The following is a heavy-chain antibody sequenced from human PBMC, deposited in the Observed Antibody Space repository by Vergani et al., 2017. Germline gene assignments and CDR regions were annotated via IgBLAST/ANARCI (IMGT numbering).Heavy chain of an antibody. Sequence: QVQLVQSGAEVKKPGSSVKVSCKASGGTFSSYAISWVRQAPGQGLEWMGGINTNTGNPTYAQGFTGRFVFSLDTSVSTAYLQISSLKAEDTAVYYCARERYYDSSGYLYWGQGTLVTVSS. CDR1: GGTFSSYA. CDR3: ARERYYDSSGYLY. J-gene: IGHJ4*02. CDR2: INTNTGNP. D-gene: IGHD3-22*01. V-gene: IGHV7-4-1*02.